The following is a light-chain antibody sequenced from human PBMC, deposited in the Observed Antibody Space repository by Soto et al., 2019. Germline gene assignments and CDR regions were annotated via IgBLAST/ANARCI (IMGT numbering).Light chain of an antibody. Sequence: IVLTQSPGTLSLSPGERATLSCRTSQSVSSSYLAWYQQKPGQAPRLLIYGASTRATGIPDRFSGSGSGTDFSLTISRLETEDFAVYYCQHYGTSFWTFGQGTKVDIK. CDR1: QSVSSSY. CDR2: GAS. J-gene: IGKJ1*01. V-gene: IGKV3-20*01. CDR3: QHYGTSFWT.